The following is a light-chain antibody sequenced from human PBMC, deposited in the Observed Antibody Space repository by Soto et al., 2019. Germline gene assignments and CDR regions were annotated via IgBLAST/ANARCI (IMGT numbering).Light chain of an antibody. CDR3: CSFTSITTYV. CDR1: SSDVGAYNY. V-gene: IGLV2-14*01. J-gene: IGLJ1*01. CDR2: EVS. Sequence: QSALTQPASVSVSLGQSITISCTGTSSDVGAYNYVSWYQQQPGKAPKLMISEVSNRPSGVSNRFSGSKSGNTASLIISGLQAEDEADYYCCSFTSITTYVFGTRTKVTVL.